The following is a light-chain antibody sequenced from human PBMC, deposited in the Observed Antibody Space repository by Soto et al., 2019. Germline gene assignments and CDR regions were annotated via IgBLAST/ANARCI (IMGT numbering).Light chain of an antibody. V-gene: IGLV1-44*01. CDR3: AVWDDGLDAWM. J-gene: IGLJ3*02. CDR2: GSN. CDR1: RSNIGSNS. Sequence: QSVLTQSPSASGHPRQRVTRSCYGSRSNIGSNSVSWYQLLPGKVPKLLIYGSNERPLVVPDRFSGSKSGNSASLAISRLQSEDEAHYYCAVWDDGLDAWMFGGGTKLTVL.